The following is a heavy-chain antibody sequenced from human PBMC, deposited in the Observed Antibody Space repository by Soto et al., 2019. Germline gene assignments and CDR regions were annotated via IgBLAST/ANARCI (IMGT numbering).Heavy chain of an antibody. J-gene: IGHJ6*02. CDR1: GFTFSGYA. D-gene: IGHD6-13*01. V-gene: IGHV3-23*01. Sequence: PGGSLRLSCAASGFTFSGYAMSWGRQAPGKGLEWVSAISGSGGSTYYADSVKGRFTISRDNSKNTLYLQMNSLRAEDTAVYYCAKWYSSSWYAPRKGDYGMDVWGQGTTVTVSS. CDR2: ISGSGGST. CDR3: AKWYSSSWYAPRKGDYGMDV.